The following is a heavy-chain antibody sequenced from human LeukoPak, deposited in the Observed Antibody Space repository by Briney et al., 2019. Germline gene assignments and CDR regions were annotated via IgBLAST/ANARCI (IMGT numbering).Heavy chain of an antibody. CDR3: ATTILTGLEPPYYFDY. V-gene: IGHV1-24*01. D-gene: IGHD3-9*01. CDR1: GYTLTELS. CDR2: FDPEDGET. Sequence: ASVKVSCKVSGYTLTELSMHWVRQAPGKGLEWMGGFDPEDGETIYAQKFQGRVTMTEDTSTDTAYMELSSLRSEDTAVYYCATTILTGLEPPYYFDYWGRGTLVTVSS. J-gene: IGHJ4*02.